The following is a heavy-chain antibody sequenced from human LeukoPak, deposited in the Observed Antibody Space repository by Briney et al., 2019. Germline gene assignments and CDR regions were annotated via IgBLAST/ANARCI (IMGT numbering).Heavy chain of an antibody. Sequence: GGSLRLSCAASGFTFSTYTMYWVRQPPGKGLEWVSIIGGSGGDIHYADSVKGRFTISRDNSKNTLYLQMNSLRAEDTALYHCARNNGMDVWGQGTTVIVSS. CDR2: IGGSGGDI. V-gene: IGHV3-23*01. J-gene: IGHJ6*02. CDR3: ARNNGMDV. CDR1: GFTFSTYT.